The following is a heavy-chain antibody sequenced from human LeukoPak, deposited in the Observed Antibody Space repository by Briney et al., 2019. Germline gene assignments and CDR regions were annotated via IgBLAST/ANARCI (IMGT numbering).Heavy chain of an antibody. CDR2: MNPNSGNT. D-gene: IGHD2-15*01. CDR3: ARQYGYCSGGSCPI. Sequence: ASVKVSCKASGYTFTSYGINWVRQAPGQGLEWMGWMNPNSGNTGYAQKFQGRVTMTRNTSISTAYMELSSLRSEDTAVYYCARQYGYCSGGSCPIWGQGTLVTVSS. V-gene: IGHV1-8*02. CDR1: GYTFTSYG. J-gene: IGHJ4*02.